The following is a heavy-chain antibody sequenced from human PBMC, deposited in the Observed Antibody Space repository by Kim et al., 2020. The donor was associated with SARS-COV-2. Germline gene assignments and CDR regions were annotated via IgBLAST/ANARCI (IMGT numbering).Heavy chain of an antibody. J-gene: IGHJ4*02. CDR2: A. Sequence: ANYAQKFQGRVTITADKSTSTAYMELSSLRSEDTAVYYCARAGAARPPAYWGQGTLVTVSS. V-gene: IGHV1-69*04. D-gene: IGHD6-6*01. CDR3: ARAGAARPPAY.